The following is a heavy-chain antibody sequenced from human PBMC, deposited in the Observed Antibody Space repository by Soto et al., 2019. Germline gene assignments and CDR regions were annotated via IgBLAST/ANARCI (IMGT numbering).Heavy chain of an antibody. V-gene: IGHV3-21*01. D-gene: IGHD3-9*01. CDR1: GFTFSSYS. Sequence: PGGSLRLSCAASGFTFSSYSMNWVRQAPGKGLEWVSSISSSSGYIYYADSVKGRFTISRDNAKNSLYLQMNSLRAEDTAVYYCARGGYYDILTGYYNYYYYGMDVWGQGTTVTVSS. CDR3: ARGGYYDILTGYYNYYYYGMDV. J-gene: IGHJ6*02. CDR2: ISSSSGYI.